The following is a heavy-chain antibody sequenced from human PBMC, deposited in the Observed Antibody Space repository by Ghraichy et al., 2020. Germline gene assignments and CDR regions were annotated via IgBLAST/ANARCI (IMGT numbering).Heavy chain of an antibody. CDR1: GASISSSY. J-gene: IGHJ4*02. Sequence: SETLSLTCTVSGASISSSYWSWIRQSPGKGLEWIGYIYHSGGTSYNPALKSRVTMSQDTSKSQFSLKLNSVTAADTAVYYCARRRRTSVDGYSSGAFDYVGQGSLVTVSS. V-gene: IGHV4-59*08. D-gene: IGHD3-22*01. CDR3: ARRRRTSVDGYSSGAFDY. CDR2: IYHSGGT.